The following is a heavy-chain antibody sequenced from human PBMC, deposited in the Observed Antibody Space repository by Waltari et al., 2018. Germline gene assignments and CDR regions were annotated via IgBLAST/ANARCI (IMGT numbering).Heavy chain of an antibody. CDR3: ASDCSGGSCYSY. D-gene: IGHD2-15*01. V-gene: IGHV3-21*01. CDR2: ISSSSSYI. Sequence: EVQLVESGGGLVKPGGSLRLSCAASGFTFSSYSMTWVRQAPGKGLEWVSSISSSSSYIYYADSVKGRFTISRDNAKNSLYLQMNSLRAEDTAVYYCASDCSGGSCYSYWGQGTLVTVSS. CDR1: GFTFSSYS. J-gene: IGHJ4*02.